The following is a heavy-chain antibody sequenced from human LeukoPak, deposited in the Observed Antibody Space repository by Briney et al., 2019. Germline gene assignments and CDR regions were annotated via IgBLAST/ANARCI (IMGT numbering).Heavy chain of an antibody. CDR3: AREGRGSAGYAFDI. D-gene: IGHD1-1*01. J-gene: IGHJ3*02. V-gene: IGHV4-31*11. CDR2: IYYSGST. CDR1: GGSFSGYY. Sequence: PSETLSLTCAVYGGSFSGYYWSWIRQHPGKGLEWIGYIYYSGSTYYNPSLKGRVTISVDTSKNQFSLKLSSVTAADTAVYYCAREGRGSAGYAFDIWGQGTMVTVSS.